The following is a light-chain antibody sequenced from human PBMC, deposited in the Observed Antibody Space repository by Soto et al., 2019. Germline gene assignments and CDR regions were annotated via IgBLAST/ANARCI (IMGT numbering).Light chain of an antibody. V-gene: IGKV3-20*01. CDR2: DAS. J-gene: IGKJ2*01. CDR3: QQYGSSPRT. CDR1: QSVRRNH. Sequence: EIVLTQSPGTLSLSPGERATLSCRASQSVRRNHLAWYQQKPGQAPRLLIYDASSRATGIPDRFSGSGSGTDFTLTISRLEPEDFAVYYCQQYGSSPRTFGRGTKLEI.